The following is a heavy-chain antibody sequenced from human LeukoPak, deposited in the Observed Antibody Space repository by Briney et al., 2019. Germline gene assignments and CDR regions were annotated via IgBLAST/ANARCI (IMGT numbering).Heavy chain of an antibody. J-gene: IGHJ5*02. CDR3: ARVGDYYDSSGYRNHP. Sequence: SQTLSLTCTVSGGSISSGDYYWSWIRQPPGEGLEWIGYIYYSGSTYYNPPLKSRVTISVDTSKNQFSLKLSSVTAADTAVYYCARVGDYYDSSGYRNHPWGQGTLVTVSS. CDR2: IYYSGST. D-gene: IGHD3-22*01. V-gene: IGHV4-30-4*08. CDR1: GGSISSGDYY.